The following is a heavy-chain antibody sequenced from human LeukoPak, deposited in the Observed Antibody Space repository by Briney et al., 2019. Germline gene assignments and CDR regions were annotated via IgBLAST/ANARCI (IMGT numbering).Heavy chain of an antibody. J-gene: IGHJ6*03. V-gene: IGHV4-59*01. CDR2: IYYSGST. CDR1: GGSISSYY. Sequence: SETLSLTCTVSGGSISSYYWSWIRQTPGKGLEWIGYIYYSGSTNYNPSLKSRVTISVDTSKNQFSLKLSSVTAADTAVYFCAGGVIIRPYHYYYYMVVWGKGTTVTVSS. CDR3: AGGVIIRPYHYYYYMVV. D-gene: IGHD3-10*01.